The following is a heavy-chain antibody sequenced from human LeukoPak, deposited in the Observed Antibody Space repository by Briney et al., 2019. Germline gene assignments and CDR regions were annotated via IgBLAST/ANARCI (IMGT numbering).Heavy chain of an antibody. CDR2: ISSSGSTI. Sequence: GGSLRLCCAASGFTFSDYYMSWFRQAPGKGLEWVSYISSSGSTIYYADSVKGRFTISRDNAKNSLYLQMNRLRAEDTAVYYCARYMVRGVIFDYWGQGTLVTVSS. V-gene: IGHV3-11*01. D-gene: IGHD3-10*01. J-gene: IGHJ4*02. CDR3: ARYMVRGVIFDY. CDR1: GFTFSDYY.